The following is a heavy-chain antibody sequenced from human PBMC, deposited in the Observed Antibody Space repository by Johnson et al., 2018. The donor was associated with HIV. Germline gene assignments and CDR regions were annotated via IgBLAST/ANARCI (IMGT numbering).Heavy chain of an antibody. V-gene: IGHV3-30*18. CDR1: GFTFSNYG. Sequence: QVQLVESGGSVVQPGRSLRLSCAASGFTFSNYGMHWVRQAPGKGLEWVAVISYDGSNKYYADSVKGRFTISRDNSKNTLYLQMNSLRAEDTAVYYCAKVVRRDLDAFDIWGQGTMVTVSS. CDR2: ISYDGSNK. J-gene: IGHJ3*02. D-gene: IGHD2-2*01. CDR3: AKVVRRDLDAFDI.